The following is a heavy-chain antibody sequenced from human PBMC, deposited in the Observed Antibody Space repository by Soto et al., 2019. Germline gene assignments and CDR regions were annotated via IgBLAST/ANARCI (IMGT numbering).Heavy chain of an antibody. CDR1: GDSVSSNSAA. D-gene: IGHD3-9*01. J-gene: IGHJ5*02. CDR3: ARGGLHLDDILTGTPWAWFDP. CDR2: TYYRSKWYN. Sequence: SQTLSLTCAISGDSVSSNSAAWNWIRQSPSRGLEWLGRTYYRSKWYNDYAVSVKSRITINPDTSKKQYSLQLNSVTPEDTAVYYCARGGLHLDDILTGTPWAWFDPWGKGTLGT. V-gene: IGHV6-1*01.